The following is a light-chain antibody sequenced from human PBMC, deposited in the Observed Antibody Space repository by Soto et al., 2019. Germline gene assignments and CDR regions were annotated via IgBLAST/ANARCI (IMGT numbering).Light chain of an antibody. J-gene: IGKJ4*01. Sequence: EIVLTQSPCTLSLSPGERATLSCRASQSVNKNNLAWYQQKAGQAPRLLIYGASSRATGIPDRFSGSGSGTEFSLTISRLEPEDFAVFYCQQCGSTPLTFGGGTKV. CDR3: QQCGSTPLT. CDR2: GAS. V-gene: IGKV3-20*01. CDR1: QSVNKNN.